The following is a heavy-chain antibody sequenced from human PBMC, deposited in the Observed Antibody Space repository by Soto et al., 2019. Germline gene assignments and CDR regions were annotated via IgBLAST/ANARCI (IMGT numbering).Heavy chain of an antibody. D-gene: IGHD2-21*02. V-gene: IGHV3-30*03. Sequence: VGSLRLSCEVSGLTFNTSGMHWVRQAPGKGLEWLAVISYDGATQYYGDTVKGRFTISRDNSKNTLFLHMGRLRAEDTAMYYCVTKARVTNYLYYGMDVWGLGTTVTVSS. CDR3: VTKARVTNYLYYGMDV. J-gene: IGHJ6*02. CDR1: GLTFNTSG. CDR2: ISYDGATQ.